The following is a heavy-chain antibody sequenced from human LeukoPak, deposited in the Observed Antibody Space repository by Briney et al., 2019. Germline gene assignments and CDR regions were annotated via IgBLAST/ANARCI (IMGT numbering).Heavy chain of an antibody. CDR2: ISAYNGNT. CDR1: GYTFTSYG. J-gene: IGHJ6*02. D-gene: IGHD6-13*01. CDR3: AIVRYSISWHYYLGMDV. Sequence: ASVKVSCKASGYTFTSYGISWVRQAPGQGLEWMGWISAYNGNTNYAQKLQGRVTMTTDTSTSTAYMELRSLRSDDTAVYNCAIVRYSISWHYYLGMDVWGQGTTVTVSS. V-gene: IGHV1-18*01.